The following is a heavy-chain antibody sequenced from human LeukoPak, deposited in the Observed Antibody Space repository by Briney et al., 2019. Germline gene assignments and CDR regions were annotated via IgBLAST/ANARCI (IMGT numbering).Heavy chain of an antibody. CDR3: ARQTGSWFDP. CDR2: IYYSGST. Sequence: PSETLSLTCTVSGGSINSYYWVWMRQPPGKGLEWIGYIYYSGSTNYNPSLKSRVTISVDTSKNQFSLKLSSVTAADTAVYYCARQTGSWFDPWGQGTLVTVFS. V-gene: IGHV4-59*08. CDR1: GGSINSYY. J-gene: IGHJ5*02. D-gene: IGHD1-26*01.